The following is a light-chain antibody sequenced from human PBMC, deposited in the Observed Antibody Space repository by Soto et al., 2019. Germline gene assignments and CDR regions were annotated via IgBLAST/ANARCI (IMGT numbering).Light chain of an antibody. CDR2: DAS. Sequence: DIQMTQSPSSLSASVGDRVTITWQASQDIKNYLNWYQQKLGKAPKLLIYDASNLETGVPSRFSGSGYGTVFTFTISSLQPEDFATYFCQQYSNLITFGQGTRLEIK. J-gene: IGKJ5*01. CDR1: QDIKNY. V-gene: IGKV1-33*01. CDR3: QQYSNLIT.